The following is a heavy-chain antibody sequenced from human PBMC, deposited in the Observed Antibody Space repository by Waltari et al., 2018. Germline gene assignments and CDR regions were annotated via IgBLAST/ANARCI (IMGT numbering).Heavy chain of an antibody. CDR2: IYYSGST. D-gene: IGHD1-26*01. V-gene: IGHV4-30-4*08. Sequence: QVQLQESGPGLVKPSQTLSLTCTVSGGSISSGDYYWSWSRQPPGKGLEWIGYIYYSGSTYYNPSLKSRVTISVDTSKNQFSLKLSSVTAADTAVYYCARAAVGATTSEENNWFDPWGQGTLVTVSS. J-gene: IGHJ5*02. CDR1: GGSISSGDYY. CDR3: ARAAVGATTSEENNWFDP.